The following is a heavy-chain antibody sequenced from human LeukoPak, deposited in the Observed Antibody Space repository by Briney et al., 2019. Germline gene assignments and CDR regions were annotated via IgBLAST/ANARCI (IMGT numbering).Heavy chain of an antibody. CDR3: ARLRLGYCSGGSCYHLFDY. CDR1: GGSISSYY. J-gene: IGHJ4*02. Sequence: PSETLSLTCTVSGGSISSYYWSWIRQPPRKGLEWIGYIYYSGSTNYNPSLKSRVTILVATSKNRFSVKLSSVTAADTAVYYCARLRLGYCSGGSCYHLFDYWGQGTLVTVSS. D-gene: IGHD2-15*01. V-gene: IGHV4-59*01. CDR2: IYYSGST.